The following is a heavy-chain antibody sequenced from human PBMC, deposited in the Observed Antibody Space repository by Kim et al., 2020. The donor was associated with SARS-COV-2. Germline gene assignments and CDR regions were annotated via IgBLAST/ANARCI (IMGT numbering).Heavy chain of an antibody. V-gene: IGHV1-69*13. CDR3: AGFNYDILTGSRDSPNIYYYYGMDV. CDR2: IIPIFGTA. D-gene: IGHD3-9*01. J-gene: IGHJ6*02. CDR1: GGTFSSYA. Sequence: SVKVSCKASGGTFSSYAISWVRQAPGQGLEWMGGIIPIFGTANYAQKFQGRVTITADESTSTAYMELSSLRSEDTAVYYCAGFNYDILTGSRDSPNIYYYYGMDVWGQGTTVTVSS.